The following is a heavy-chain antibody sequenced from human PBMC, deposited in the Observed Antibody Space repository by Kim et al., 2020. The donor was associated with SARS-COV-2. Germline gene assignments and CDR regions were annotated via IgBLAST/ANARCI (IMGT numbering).Heavy chain of an antibody. V-gene: IGHV3-43*01. J-gene: IGHJ4*02. CDR3: VKERRGVPFVLES. D-gene: IGHD6-6*01. Sequence: HGDSVKGRFTVSRDKSKNSLYLQMTDLRPEDTAIYFCVKERRGVPFVLESWGQGTLVTVSS.